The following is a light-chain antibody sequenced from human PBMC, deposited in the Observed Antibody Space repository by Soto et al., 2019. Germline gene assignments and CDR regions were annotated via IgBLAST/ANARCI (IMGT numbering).Light chain of an antibody. V-gene: IGLV2-8*01. CDR3: SSYAGSNNLRV. CDR1: SSDVGGYNY. J-gene: IGLJ1*01. CDR2: EVS. Sequence: QSVLTQPPSASGSPGQSVTISCTGTSSDVGGYNYVSWYQQHPGKAPKRMIYEVSKRPSGVPDRFSGSKSGNTASLTVSGLQAEDEADYYCSSYAGSNNLRVFGTGTKGTVL.